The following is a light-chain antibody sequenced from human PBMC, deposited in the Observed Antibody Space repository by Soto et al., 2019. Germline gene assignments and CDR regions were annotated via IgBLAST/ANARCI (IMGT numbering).Light chain of an antibody. Sequence: QSALTQPASVSGSPGQSITISCTGTSSDVGGYNYVSWYQQHPGQAPRLMVYDVTNRASGVSDRFSVSKSGNTVSLTISGLQAEDEADYYRASYTTATTHVFGTGT. CDR1: SSDVGGYNY. CDR2: DVT. CDR3: ASYTTATTHV. V-gene: IGLV2-14*01. J-gene: IGLJ1*01.